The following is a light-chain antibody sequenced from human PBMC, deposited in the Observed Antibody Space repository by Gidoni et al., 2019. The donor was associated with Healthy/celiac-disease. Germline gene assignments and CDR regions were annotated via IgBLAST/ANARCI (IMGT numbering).Light chain of an antibody. CDR3: SSYTSSSTRV. CDR1: SSDVGGYNY. J-gene: IGLJ3*02. Sequence: QSALTQPASVPGSPGQSFTISCTGTSSDVGGYNYVSWYQQHPGKAPKLMIYDVSNRPSGVSNRFSGSKSGNTASLTISGLQAEDEADYYCSSYTSSSTRVFGGGTKLTVL. CDR2: DVS. V-gene: IGLV2-14*03.